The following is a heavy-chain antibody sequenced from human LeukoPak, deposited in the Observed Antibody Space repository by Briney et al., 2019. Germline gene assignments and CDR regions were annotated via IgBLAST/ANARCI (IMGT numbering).Heavy chain of an antibody. CDR1: GYSFTSNY. V-gene: IGHV1-46*01. J-gene: IGHJ4*02. CDR3: ARDQEAFDY. Sequence: ASVKVSCKASGYSFTSNYIHRVRQAPGQGLEWMGMIYPRDGSTSYAQKFQGRVTVTRDTSTSTVHMELSGLRSEDTAVYYCARDQEAFDYWGQGTLVTVSS. CDR2: IYPRDGST.